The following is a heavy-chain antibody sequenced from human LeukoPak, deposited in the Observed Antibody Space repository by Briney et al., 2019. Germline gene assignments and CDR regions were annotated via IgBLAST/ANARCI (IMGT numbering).Heavy chain of an antibody. Sequence: ASVKVSCKASGYTFTDYYMHWVRQAPGQALQWMGRINPKTGGTNYAQKFQGRVTMTGDTSISTAYMELSRLGSDDTAVYYCARRVQTTGVFDYWGQGTLVTVSS. CDR3: ARRVQTTGVFDY. CDR2: INPKTGGT. D-gene: IGHD2-8*01. J-gene: IGHJ4*02. CDR1: GYTFTDYY. V-gene: IGHV1-2*06.